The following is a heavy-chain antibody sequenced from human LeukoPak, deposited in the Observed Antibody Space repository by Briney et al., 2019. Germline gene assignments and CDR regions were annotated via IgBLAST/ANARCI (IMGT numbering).Heavy chain of an antibody. Sequence: SETLSLTCTVSGGSIDSYYWSWIRQPPMKGLEWIGYISYSGSTKYNPSLNSRVTISVDTSKNQFSLNLSSVTAVDTALYYCARDKGTGRADGFDIWGQGAMVIVSS. CDR3: ARDKGTGRADGFDI. J-gene: IGHJ3*02. CDR2: ISYSGST. CDR1: GGSIDSYY. D-gene: IGHD1-1*01. V-gene: IGHV4-59*13.